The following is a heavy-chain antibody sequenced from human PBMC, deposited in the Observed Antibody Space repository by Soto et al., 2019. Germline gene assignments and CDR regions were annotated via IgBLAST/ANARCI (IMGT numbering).Heavy chain of an antibody. J-gene: IGHJ5*02. V-gene: IGHV4-39*01. D-gene: IGHD6-19*01. Sequence: SETLSLTCTVSGGSISSSSYYWGWIRQPPGKGLEWIGSIYYSGSTYYNPSLKSRVTISVDTSKNQFSLKLSSVTAADTAVYYCARAIAVAGTYWFDPWGQGTLVT. CDR1: GGSISSSSYY. CDR3: ARAIAVAGTYWFDP. CDR2: IYYSGST.